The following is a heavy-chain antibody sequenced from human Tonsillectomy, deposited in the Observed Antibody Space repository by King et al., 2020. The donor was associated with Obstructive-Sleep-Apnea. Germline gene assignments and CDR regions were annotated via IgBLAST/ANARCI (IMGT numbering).Heavy chain of an antibody. J-gene: IGHJ4*02. D-gene: IGHD3-22*01. CDR1: GFTFSNYT. CDR3: ARVPYYYDSSGYDY. V-gene: IGHV3-30-3*01. CDR2: ISYDGNNK. Sequence: VQLVESGGGVVQPGRSLRLSCAASGFTFSNYTIHWVRQAPGKGLEWVAVISYDGNNKYYAGSVKDRFTISRDNSKNTLYLQMNSLRAEDTAVYYCARVPYYYDSSGYDYWGQGTLVTVSS.